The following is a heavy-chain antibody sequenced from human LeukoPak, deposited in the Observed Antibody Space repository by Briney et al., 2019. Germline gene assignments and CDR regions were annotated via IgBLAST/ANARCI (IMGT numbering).Heavy chain of an antibody. CDR1: GFTVSSNY. J-gene: IGHJ4*02. Sequence: GGSLRLSCAASGFTVSSNYMSWVRQAPGKGLEWVSVIYSGGSTYYADSVKGRFTISRDNSKNTLYLQMNSLRAEDTAVYYCARDGDDCSSTSCYPTNFDYWGQGTLVTVSS. CDR2: IYSGGST. CDR3: ARDGDDCSSTSCYPTNFDY. D-gene: IGHD2-2*01. V-gene: IGHV3-53*01.